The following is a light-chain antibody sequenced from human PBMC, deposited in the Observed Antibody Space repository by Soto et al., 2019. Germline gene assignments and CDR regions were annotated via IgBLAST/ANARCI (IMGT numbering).Light chain of an antibody. CDR2: AAS. V-gene: IGKV1-39*01. CDR1: QSISNS. J-gene: IGKJ1*01. Sequence: DIQLTQSPSSLSASVGDRVTITCRASQSISNSLHWFQHKPGRAPSLLIYAASNLQSGVPSRFTGSGSGTDFTLTISSLQPEDFATYYCQQNYSYKTCGQGTKVEIK. CDR3: QQNYSYKT.